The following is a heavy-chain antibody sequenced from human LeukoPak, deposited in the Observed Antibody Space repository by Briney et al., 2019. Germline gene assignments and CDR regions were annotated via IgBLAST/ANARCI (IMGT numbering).Heavy chain of an antibody. D-gene: IGHD3-10*01. CDR2: IDPSDSNS. J-gene: IGHJ5*02. V-gene: IGHV5-10-1*01. CDR3: ARLSWMVQEVTPDL. Sequence: GESLKISCKASGYSFTSYWISWVRQQPGKGLEWMGKIDPSDSNSKYSPSFEDHVTISADRSRTTAYLQWSSLEASDIAMYFCARLSWMVQEVTPDLWGQGTLVTVS. CDR1: GYSFTSYW.